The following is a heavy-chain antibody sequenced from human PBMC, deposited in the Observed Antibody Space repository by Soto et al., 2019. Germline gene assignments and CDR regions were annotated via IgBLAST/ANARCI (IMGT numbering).Heavy chain of an antibody. CDR2: IYYSGST. V-gene: IGHV4-59*11. CDR1: GDSISRQY. D-gene: IGHD3-3*01. Sequence: TSETLSLTCTVSGDSISRQYWSWLRQPPGKGLEWIGYIYYSGSTNYNPSLKSRVTISIDTSRNQFSLELRSVTAADTAVYYCARDVGLQYDTGYSDFWSGKNNWFDPWGQGTLVTVSS. J-gene: IGHJ5*02. CDR3: ARDVGLQYDTGYSDFWSGKNNWFDP.